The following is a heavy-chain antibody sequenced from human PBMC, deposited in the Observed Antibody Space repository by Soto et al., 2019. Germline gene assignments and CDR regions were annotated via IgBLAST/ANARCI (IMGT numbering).Heavy chain of an antibody. V-gene: IGHV4-39*01. CDR3: ASRLGYYYDSSGYPY. CDR1: GGSTSSSSYY. Sequence: SETLSLTCTVSGGSTSSSSYYWGWIRQPPGKGLEWIGSIDYSGSTYYNPSLKSRVTISVDTSKNQFSLKLSSVTAADTAVYYCASRLGYYYDSSGYPYWGQGTLVTVSS. CDR2: IDYSGST. J-gene: IGHJ4*02. D-gene: IGHD3-22*01.